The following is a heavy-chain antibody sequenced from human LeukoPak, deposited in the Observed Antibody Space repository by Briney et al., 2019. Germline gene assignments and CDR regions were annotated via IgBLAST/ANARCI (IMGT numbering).Heavy chain of an antibody. Sequence: GASVKVSCKASGYTFTSYDINWVRQATGQGLEWMGWMNPNSGNTGYAQKFQGRVTITRNTSISTAYMELSSLRSEDTAVYYCARGPQQLVPYYYYYYYMDVWGKGTTVTVSS. D-gene: IGHD6-13*01. CDR1: GYTFTSYD. CDR3: ARGPQQLVPYYYYYYYMDV. V-gene: IGHV1-8*03. J-gene: IGHJ6*03. CDR2: MNPNSGNT.